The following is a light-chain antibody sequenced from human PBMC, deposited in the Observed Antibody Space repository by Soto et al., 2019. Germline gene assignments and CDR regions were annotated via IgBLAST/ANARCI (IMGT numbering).Light chain of an antibody. CDR3: SSYSSANTVI. CDR2: EVS. Sequence: QSALTQPASVSASPGQSITISCTGTSSDIGGYIYVSWYQHHPGKAPRLMIYEVSSRPSGVSNRFSGSKSGNTDSLTISGLQAEDEAQYYCSSYSSANTVIFGGGTKLTVL. CDR1: SSDIGGYIY. J-gene: IGLJ2*01. V-gene: IGLV2-14*01.